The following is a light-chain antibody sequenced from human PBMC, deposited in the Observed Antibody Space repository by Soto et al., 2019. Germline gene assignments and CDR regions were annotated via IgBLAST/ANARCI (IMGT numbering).Light chain of an antibody. CDR2: GTS. CDR3: QHYGSSPPMYT. CDR1: QSVSTTY. J-gene: IGKJ2*01. V-gene: IGKV3-20*01. Sequence: EIVFTQSPGTLSLSPGERATLSCRARQSVSTTYLGWYQQKPGQAPRLLVDGTSRRATGIPDRFSGSGSGTDFTLTIRSLEPEDFAVYYCQHYGSSPPMYTFGQGTKLEI.